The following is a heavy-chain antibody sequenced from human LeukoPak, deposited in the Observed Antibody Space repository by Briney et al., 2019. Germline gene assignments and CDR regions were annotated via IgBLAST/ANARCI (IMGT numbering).Heavy chain of an antibody. CDR2: IIPIFGTA. Sequence: SVKVSCKASGGTFSSYAISWVRQAPGQGLEWMGGIIPIFGTANYAQKFQGRVTITADESTSTAYMELSSLRSDDTAVYYCARDFRERLLWFGELPGLGYWGQGTLVTVSS. J-gene: IGHJ4*02. D-gene: IGHD3-10*01. CDR1: GGTFSSYA. V-gene: IGHV1-69*13. CDR3: ARDFRERLLWFGELPGLGY.